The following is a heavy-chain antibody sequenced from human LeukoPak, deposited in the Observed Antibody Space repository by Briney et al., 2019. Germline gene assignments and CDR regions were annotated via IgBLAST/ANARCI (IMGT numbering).Heavy chain of an antibody. CDR3: ARDPYDPYYYGMDV. CDR1: GFTFSSYE. D-gene: IGHD5-12*01. J-gene: IGHJ6*02. Sequence: GGSLRLSCVASGFTFSSYEMNWVRQAPGKGLEWVSYISSSGSTIYYADSVKGRFTISRDNAKNSLYLQMNSLRAEDTAVYYCARDPYDPYYYGMDVWGQGTTVTVSS. CDR2: ISSSGSTI. V-gene: IGHV3-48*03.